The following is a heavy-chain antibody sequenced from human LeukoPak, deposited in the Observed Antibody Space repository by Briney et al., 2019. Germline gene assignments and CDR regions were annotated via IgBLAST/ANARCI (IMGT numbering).Heavy chain of an antibody. CDR2: TYYRSKWYN. J-gene: IGHJ6*02. V-gene: IGHV6-1*01. CDR3: ARENAKYSSGWYADYGMDV. Sequence: SQTLSLTWAISGDSVSSNSAAWNWIRQYPSRGLEWLGRTYYRSKWYNDYAVSVKSRITINPDTSKNQFSLQLNSVTPEDTAVYYCARENAKYSSGWYADYGMDVWGQGTTVTVSS. D-gene: IGHD6-19*01. CDR1: GDSVSSNSAA.